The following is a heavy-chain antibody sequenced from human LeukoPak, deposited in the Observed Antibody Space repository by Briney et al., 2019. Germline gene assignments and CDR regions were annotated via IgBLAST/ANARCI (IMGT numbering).Heavy chain of an antibody. CDR3: ARDLGYCPSTSCYPGDY. CDR2: SNGYNGNT. Sequence: ASVKVSCKASGYTLTSYGISWVRQAPGQGLEGRGWSNGYNGNTNYAQKLQGRVTMTTDTSTSTAYMELRSLRSDDTAVHYCARDLGYCPSTSCYPGDYWGQGTLVPVSS. CDR1: GYTLTSYG. V-gene: IGHV1-18*01. D-gene: IGHD2-2*01. J-gene: IGHJ4*02.